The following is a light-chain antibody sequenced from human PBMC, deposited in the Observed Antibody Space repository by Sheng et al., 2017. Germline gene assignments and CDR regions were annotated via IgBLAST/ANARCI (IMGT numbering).Light chain of an antibody. CDR1: QSVSSY. V-gene: IGKV3-11*01. Sequence: EIVLTQSPGTLSVSPGERATLSCRASQSVSSYLAWYQQKPGQAPRLLIYDASNRATGIPARFSGSGSGTDFTLTISSLQPEDFAVYYCQQRSNWYTFGQGTKLEI. J-gene: IGKJ2*01. CDR2: DAS. CDR3: QQRSNWYT.